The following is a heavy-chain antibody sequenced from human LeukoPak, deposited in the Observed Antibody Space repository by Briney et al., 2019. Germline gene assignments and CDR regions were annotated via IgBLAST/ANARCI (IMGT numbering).Heavy chain of an antibody. Sequence: SETLSLTCTVSGGSISSYYWSWIRQPPGKGLEWIGYIYYSGSTNYNPSLKSRVTISVDTSKNQFSLKLSSVTAADTAVYYCARAHDYVWGSYRYDYYYYYMDVWGKGTTVTISS. CDR3: ARAHDYVWGSYRYDYYYYYMDV. CDR1: GGSISSYY. V-gene: IGHV4-59*01. CDR2: IYYSGST. D-gene: IGHD3-16*02. J-gene: IGHJ6*03.